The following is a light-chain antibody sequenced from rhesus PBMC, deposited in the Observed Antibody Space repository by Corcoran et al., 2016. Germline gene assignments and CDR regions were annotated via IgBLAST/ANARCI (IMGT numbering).Light chain of an antibody. V-gene: IGKV1-22*01. J-gene: IGKJ2*01. Sequence: DIQMTQSPSPLSASVGDTVTITCRASQGISSWLAWYQQKPGKAPELLIYKASSLQSGVPSRFSGRGSGTDFTLTISGLGPEDVGVYHCYKHSSGYSFGQGTKVEVK. CDR1: QGISSW. CDR3: YKHSSGYS. CDR2: KAS.